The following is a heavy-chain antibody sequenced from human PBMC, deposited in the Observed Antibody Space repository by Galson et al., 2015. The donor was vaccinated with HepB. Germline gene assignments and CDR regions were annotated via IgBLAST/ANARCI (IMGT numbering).Heavy chain of an antibody. CDR1: GFTFSSYW. Sequence: SLRLSCAASGFTFSSYWMHWVRQAPGKGLVWVSGITSDGSSTNFADSVKGRFTISRDNAKNTLYLQMNRLRAEDTAVYYCARSEVTTYTPNYYYYGMDVWGQGTTVTVSS. D-gene: IGHD4-17*01. V-gene: IGHV3-74*01. CDR2: ITSDGSST. CDR3: ARSEVTTYTPNYYYYGMDV. J-gene: IGHJ6*02.